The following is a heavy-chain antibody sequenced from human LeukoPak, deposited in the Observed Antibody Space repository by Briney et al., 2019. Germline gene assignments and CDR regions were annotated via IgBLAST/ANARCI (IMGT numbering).Heavy chain of an antibody. CDR1: GFTFSSYG. V-gene: IGHV4-39*07. Sequence: GTLRLSCAASGFTFSSYGMSWIRQPPGKGLEWIGSIYYSGSTYYNPSLKSRVTISVDTSKNQFSLKLSSVTAADTAVYYCARDGLLDAFDIWGQGTMVTVSS. J-gene: IGHJ3*02. CDR3: ARDGLLDAFDI. CDR2: IYYSGST.